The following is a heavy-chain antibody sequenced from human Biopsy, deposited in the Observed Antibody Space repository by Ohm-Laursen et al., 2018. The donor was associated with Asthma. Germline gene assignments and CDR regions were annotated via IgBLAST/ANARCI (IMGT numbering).Heavy chain of an antibody. D-gene: IGHD6-13*01. CDR1: GGSFSSNY. CDR3: VRGSSSWHHGPFHYYYGLDV. V-gene: IGHV4-34*01. J-gene: IGHJ6*02. Sequence: SDTLSLTCAVYGGSFSSNYWSWIRQTPGKGLEWLGDTHHPGYTNYHPSLSRRLTLSVDTSKNQFPLRLTSVTAADTAVYYCVRGSSSWHHGPFHYYYGLDVWGQGTTATVSS. CDR2: THHPGYT.